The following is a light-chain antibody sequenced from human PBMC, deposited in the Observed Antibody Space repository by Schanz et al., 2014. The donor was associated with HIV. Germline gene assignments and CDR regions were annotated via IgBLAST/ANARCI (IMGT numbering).Light chain of an antibody. CDR1: SSDVGGYNY. CDR2: DVT. J-gene: IGLJ1*01. V-gene: IGLV2-11*01. Sequence: QSALTQPRSVSGSPGQSVTISCTGTSSDVGGYNYVSWYQQHPGKAPKLMIYDVTNRPSGVSNRFSGSKSGNTASLTISGLQAEDEADYYCSSYAGSTPYVFGTGTKLTVL. CDR3: SSYAGSTPYV.